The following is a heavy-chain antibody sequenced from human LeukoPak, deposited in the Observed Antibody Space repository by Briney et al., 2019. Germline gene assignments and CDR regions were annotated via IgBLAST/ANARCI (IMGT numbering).Heavy chain of an antibody. V-gene: IGHV4-39*07. Sequence: SETLSLTCTVSGGSISSSSYYWGWIRQPPGKGLEWIGSIYYSGSTYYNPSLKSRVTISVDTSKNQFSLKLSSVTAADTAVYYCARWTRSGYYHESAFDIWGQGTMVTVSS. D-gene: IGHD3-22*01. CDR3: ARWTRSGYYHESAFDI. J-gene: IGHJ3*02. CDR2: IYYSGST. CDR1: GGSISSSSYY.